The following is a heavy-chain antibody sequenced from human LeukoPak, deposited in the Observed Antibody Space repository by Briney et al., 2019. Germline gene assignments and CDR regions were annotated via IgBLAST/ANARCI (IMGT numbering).Heavy chain of an antibody. CDR3: ARRLSSSWSHDY. D-gene: IGHD6-13*01. Sequence: GGSLRLSCAASGFTFSTYWMHWVRQAPGKGLEWVSIIYSAGHTYYADSVKGRFTISRDSSKDTLYLQMNSLRAEDTAVYYCARRLSSSWSHDYWGQGTLVTVSS. CDR2: IYSAGHT. J-gene: IGHJ4*02. CDR1: GFTFSTYW. V-gene: IGHV3-66*01.